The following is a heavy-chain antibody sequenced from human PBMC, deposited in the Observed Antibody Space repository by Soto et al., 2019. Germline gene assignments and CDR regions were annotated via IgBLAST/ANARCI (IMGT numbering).Heavy chain of an antibody. Sequence: QVQLVESGGGVGQPGRSLRVSCAASGFTFSSYSMHWVRQAPGKGLEWVAVISYDGSNKYYADSVKGRFTISRDNSENTLYLQMNSLRTEETAVYYCARGLQGGSQRGYFDSGGQGTLVTVSS. V-gene: IGHV3-30-3*01. CDR3: ARGLQGGSQRGYFDS. CDR1: GFTFSSYS. D-gene: IGHD1-26*01. J-gene: IGHJ4*02. CDR2: ISYDGSNK.